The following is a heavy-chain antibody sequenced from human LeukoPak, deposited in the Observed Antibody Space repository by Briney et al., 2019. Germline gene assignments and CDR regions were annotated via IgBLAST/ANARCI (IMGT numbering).Heavy chain of an antibody. CDR3: ARDLGVYGSGTVDY. CDR1: GYTFTSYG. V-gene: IGHV1-18*01. CDR2: ISAYNGNT. Sequence: APVKVSCKASGYTFTSYGISWVRQAPGQGLEWMGWISAYNGNTNYAQKLQGRVTMTTDTSTSKAYMELRSMRSDATAVYYCARDLGVYGSGTVDYWGQGTLVTVSS. D-gene: IGHD3-10*01. J-gene: IGHJ4*02.